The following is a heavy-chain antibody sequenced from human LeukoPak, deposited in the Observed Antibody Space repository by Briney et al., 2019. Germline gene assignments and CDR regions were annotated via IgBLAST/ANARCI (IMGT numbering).Heavy chain of an antibody. J-gene: IGHJ4*02. V-gene: IGHV1-69*04. Sequence: ASVXXSCXASGGXFSSYSISWVRQAPGQGLXXXGRIIPIVGVGDYAQKFQGRITITADKSTSTAYVELSSLRSEDTAVYYCARGGSGGSCPDYWGQGTLVTVSS. D-gene: IGHD2-15*01. CDR1: GGXFSSYS. CDR3: ARGGSGGSCPDY. CDR2: IIPIVGVG.